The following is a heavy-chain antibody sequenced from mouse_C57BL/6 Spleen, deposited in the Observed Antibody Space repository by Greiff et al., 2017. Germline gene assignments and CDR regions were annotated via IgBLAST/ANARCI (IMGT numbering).Heavy chain of an antibody. D-gene: IGHD2-4*01. CDR1: GYTFTSYW. CDR2: IYPGSGST. CDR3: ARSSYDYDEVGYFDY. J-gene: IGHJ2*01. V-gene: IGHV1-55*01. Sequence: QVQLQQPGAELVKPGASVKMSCKASGYTFTSYWITWVKQRPGQGLEWIGDIYPGSGSTNYNEKFKSKATLTVDTSSSTAYMQLSSLTSEDSAVYYGARSSYDYDEVGYFDYWGQGTTLTVSS.